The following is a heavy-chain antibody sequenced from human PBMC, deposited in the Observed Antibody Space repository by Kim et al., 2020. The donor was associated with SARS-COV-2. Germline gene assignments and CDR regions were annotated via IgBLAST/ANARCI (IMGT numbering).Heavy chain of an antibody. V-gene: IGHV3-33*05. CDR1: GFTFSSYG. J-gene: IGHJ4*02. CDR3: SRDNSDILTGYFDY. D-gene: IGHD3-9*01. Sequence: GGSLRLSCAASGFTFSSYGMHWVRQAPGKGLEWVAVISYDGSNKYYADSVKGRFTISRDNSKNTLYLQMNSLRAEDTAVYYCSRDNSDILTGYFDYWGQGTVGTVS. CDR2: ISYDGSNK.